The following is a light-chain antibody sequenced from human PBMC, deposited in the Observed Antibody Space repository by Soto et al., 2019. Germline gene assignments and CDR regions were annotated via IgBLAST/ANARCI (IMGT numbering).Light chain of an antibody. CDR2: GAS. V-gene: IGKV3-20*01. Sequence: EIVLPQSPGTLSLSPGERATLSCRASQSVTSSYLAWYQHKRGQAPRLLIYGASNRATGIPDRFSGSGSGTDFTLTISRLEPEDFAVYYCQQFGSSPPWTFGQGTKVEIK. CDR3: QQFGSSPPWT. J-gene: IGKJ1*01. CDR1: QSVTSSY.